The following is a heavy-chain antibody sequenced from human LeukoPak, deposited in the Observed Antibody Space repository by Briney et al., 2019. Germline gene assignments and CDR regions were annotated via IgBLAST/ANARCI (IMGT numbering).Heavy chain of an antibody. Sequence: PSETLSLTCTVSGRSISSYYWSWIRQPAGKGLEWIGRIYTSGSTNYNPSLKSRVTMSVDTSKNQFSLKLSSVTAADTAVYYCARGTRYCTNGVCYHPPFDYWGQGTLVTVSS. CDR2: IYTSGST. D-gene: IGHD2-8*01. J-gene: IGHJ4*02. CDR3: ARGTRYCTNGVCYHPPFDY. CDR1: GRSISSYY. V-gene: IGHV4-4*07.